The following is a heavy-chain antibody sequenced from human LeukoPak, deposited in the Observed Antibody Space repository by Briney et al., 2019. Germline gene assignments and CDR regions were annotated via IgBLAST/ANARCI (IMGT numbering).Heavy chain of an antibody. Sequence: GASVKVSCKASGYTFTSYGISWVRQAPGQGLGWMGRISAYNGNTNYAQKLQGRVTMTTDTSTSTAYMELRSLRSDDTAVYYCARGRASSSWYYFDYWGQGTLVTVSS. J-gene: IGHJ4*02. D-gene: IGHD6-13*01. V-gene: IGHV1-18*01. CDR3: ARGRASSSWYYFDY. CDR1: GYTFTSYG. CDR2: ISAYNGNT.